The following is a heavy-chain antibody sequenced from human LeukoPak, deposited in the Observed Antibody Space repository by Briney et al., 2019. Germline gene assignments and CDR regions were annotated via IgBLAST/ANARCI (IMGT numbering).Heavy chain of an antibody. J-gene: IGHJ4*02. D-gene: IGHD1-26*01. Sequence: ASVKVSCKASGGTFSSYAISWVRQAPGQGLEWMGRIIPIFGTANYAQKFQGRVTITTDESTSAAYMELSSLRSEDTAVYYCAIKTVRGSYGILDYWGQGTLVTVSS. CDR2: IIPIFGTA. CDR3: AIKTVRGSYGILDY. CDR1: GGTFSSYA. V-gene: IGHV1-69*05.